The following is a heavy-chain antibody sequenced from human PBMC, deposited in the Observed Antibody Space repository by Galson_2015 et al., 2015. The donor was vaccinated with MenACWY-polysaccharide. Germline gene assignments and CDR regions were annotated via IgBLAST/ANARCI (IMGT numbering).Heavy chain of an antibody. V-gene: IGHV1-46*01. D-gene: IGHD2-21*01. CDR2: INPVSGST. Sequence: SVKVSCKAGGLTLTDYFFHWVRQAPGQGLAWMGVINPVSGSTSYAQMFQGRVTMTRNTSLSKIYMELSSLTSEDAAIYFCALQSRRDYPAPGDLHRWGQGTVVTVSS. J-gene: IGHJ3*01. CDR3: ALQSRRDYPAPGDLHR. CDR1: GLTLTDYF.